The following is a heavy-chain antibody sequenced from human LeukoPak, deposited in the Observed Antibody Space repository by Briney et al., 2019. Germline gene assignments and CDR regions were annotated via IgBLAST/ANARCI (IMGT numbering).Heavy chain of an antibody. D-gene: IGHD2-21*02. CDR1: GGTFNNYT. J-gene: IGHJ5*02. Sequence: SVKVSCKASGGTFNNYTISWVRQAPGQGLEWMGGIIPIFGTANYAQKFQGRVTITADKSTSTVYMDLSSLRSEDTAVYYCARIDCGGDCYSSRGWFDPWGQGTLVTVSS. CDR3: ARIDCGGDCYSSRGWFDP. V-gene: IGHV1-69*06. CDR2: IIPIFGTA.